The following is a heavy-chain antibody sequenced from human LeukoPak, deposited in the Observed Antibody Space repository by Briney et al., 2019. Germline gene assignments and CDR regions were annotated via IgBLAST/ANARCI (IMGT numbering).Heavy chain of an antibody. D-gene: IGHD3-16*01. V-gene: IGHV3-7*01. CDR1: GFTFSSYA. CDR3: ARGVWELTWGLDYYYYMDV. J-gene: IGHJ6*03. Sequence: GGTLRLSCAASGFTFSSYAMSWVRQAPGKGLEWVANIKVDGSEKYYVDSVKGRITISRDNAKSSLYLQINSLRAEDTAVYYCARGVWELTWGLDYYYYMDVWGKGTTVTVSS. CDR2: IKVDGSEK.